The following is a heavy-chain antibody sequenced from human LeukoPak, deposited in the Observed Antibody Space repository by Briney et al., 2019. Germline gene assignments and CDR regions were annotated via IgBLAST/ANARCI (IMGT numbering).Heavy chain of an antibody. Sequence: GGSLRLSCAASGFTFSSYAMSWVRQAPGKGLEWVSAISGSGGSTYYADSVKGRFTISRDNSKNTLYLQMNGLRAEDTAVYYCAKAGIIVPAAAYYYYGMDVWGQGTTVTVSS. D-gene: IGHD2-2*01. J-gene: IGHJ6*02. CDR2: ISGSGGST. V-gene: IGHV3-23*01. CDR1: GFTFSSYA. CDR3: AKAGIIVPAAAYYYYGMDV.